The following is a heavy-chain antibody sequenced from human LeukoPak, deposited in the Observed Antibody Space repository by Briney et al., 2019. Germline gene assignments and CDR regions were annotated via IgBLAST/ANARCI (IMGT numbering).Heavy chain of an antibody. J-gene: IGHJ4*02. CDR2: LSYTGKT. D-gene: IGHD2/OR15-2a*01. CDR1: GASFSSSH. V-gene: IGHV4-59*01. Sequence: PSETLSLTCVVSGASFSSSHWNWIRQLPGKGLEWIGCLSYTGKTDYNPSLTSRVTISLDTSKNQVSLKLRSVTAADTAVYYCSEGYFEPFDHWGQGTLVTVSS. CDR3: SEGYFEPFDH.